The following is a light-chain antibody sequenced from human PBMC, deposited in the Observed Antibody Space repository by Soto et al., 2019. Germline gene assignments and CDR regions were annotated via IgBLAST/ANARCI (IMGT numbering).Light chain of an antibody. Sequence: QAVLTQPPSVSAASGQKVTISCSGSRSNIGDNYVSWYQLLPGTAPKLLISDNERRPSGIPDRFSGSKSGTTATLAIAGLQTADEAESYCGTWDTSLSAYVFAAGTKVTVL. CDR1: RSNIGDNY. CDR2: DNE. CDR3: GTWDTSLSAYV. V-gene: IGLV1-51*01. J-gene: IGLJ1*01.